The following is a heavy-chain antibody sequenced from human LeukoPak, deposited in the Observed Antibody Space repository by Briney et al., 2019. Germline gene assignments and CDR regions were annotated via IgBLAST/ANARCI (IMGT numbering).Heavy chain of an antibody. J-gene: IGHJ3*02. Sequence: PGGSLRLSCAASGFTFSRFGMNWVRQAPGQGLEWVSSISSGSSYIYYADSLKGRFTISRDNAKNSLYLQVNSLRADDTAMYYCARNPAMGAFDIWGQGTMVTVSS. CDR2: ISSGSSYI. CDR3: ARNPAMGAFDI. CDR1: GFTFSRFG. D-gene: IGHD5-24*01. V-gene: IGHV3-21*01.